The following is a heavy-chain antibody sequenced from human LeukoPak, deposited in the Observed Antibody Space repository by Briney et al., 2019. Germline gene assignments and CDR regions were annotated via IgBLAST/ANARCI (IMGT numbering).Heavy chain of an antibody. V-gene: IGHV1-2*02. J-gene: IGHJ4*02. CDR2: INPNSGGT. Sequence: ASVKVSCKASGYTFTGYYMHWVRQAPGQGLEWMGWINPNSGGTNYAQKFQGRVTMTRDTSISTAHMELSRLRSDDTAVYYCAREDRGYSGYEFDYWGQGTLVTVSS. CDR3: AREDRGYSGYEFDY. D-gene: IGHD5-12*01. CDR1: GYTFTGYY.